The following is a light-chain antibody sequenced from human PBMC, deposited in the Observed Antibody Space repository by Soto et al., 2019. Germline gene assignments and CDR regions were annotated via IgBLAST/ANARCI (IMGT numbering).Light chain of an antibody. CDR3: SSYTSINTHV. CDR1: SSDIGGYKY. CDR2: DVS. J-gene: IGLJ1*01. V-gene: IGLV2-14*01. Sequence: QSVLTQPASVSGSPGQSITISCTGTSSDIGGYKYVSWYQQKPDKAPKLMIYDVSYRPSGVSDRFSGSKSGNTASLTISGLQAEDEADYYCSSYTSINTHVFGTGTKVTV.